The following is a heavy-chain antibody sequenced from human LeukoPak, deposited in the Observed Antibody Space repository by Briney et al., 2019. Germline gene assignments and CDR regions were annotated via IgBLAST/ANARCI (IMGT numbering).Heavy chain of an antibody. CDR2: MSPTNGHT. CDR3: AREIRPVYYMDV. CDR1: RYSFSSYD. V-gene: IGHV1-8*01. J-gene: IGHJ6*03. Sequence: SVKVSCKASRYSFSSYDIHWVRPATGQGLAWMGWMSPTNGHTGFAQRFQGRVTLTRNTSISTAYMELISLTSEDTAVYYCAREIRPVYYMDVWGKGTTVTVSS.